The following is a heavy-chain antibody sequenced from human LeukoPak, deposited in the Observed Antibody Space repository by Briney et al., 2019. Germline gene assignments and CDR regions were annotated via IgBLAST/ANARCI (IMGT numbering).Heavy chain of an antibody. CDR1: GFTFSDYY. J-gene: IGHJ4*02. V-gene: IGHV3-11*01. Sequence: GGSLRLSCAASGFTFSDYYMSWVRQAPGKGLEWVSYISSSGSTIYYADSVKGRFTISRDKAKNSLYLQMNSLRAEDTAVYYCARGYSYGYGSEFDYWGQGTLVTVSS. CDR3: ARGYSYGYGSEFDY. CDR2: ISSSGSTI. D-gene: IGHD5-18*01.